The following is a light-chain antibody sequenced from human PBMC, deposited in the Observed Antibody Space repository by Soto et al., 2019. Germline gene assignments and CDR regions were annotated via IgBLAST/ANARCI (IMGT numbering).Light chain of an antibody. Sequence: DIQMTQSPSSLSASVGDRVTITCRASQNIRSYLNWYQQKSGQAPKLLIYATSILQSGVPSRFSGSGSGTDFTLTISSLHPEDFASYYCQQSSSTPQTFGHGTKLEVK. CDR3: QQSSSTPQT. J-gene: IGKJ1*01. V-gene: IGKV1-39*01. CDR1: QNIRSY. CDR2: ATS.